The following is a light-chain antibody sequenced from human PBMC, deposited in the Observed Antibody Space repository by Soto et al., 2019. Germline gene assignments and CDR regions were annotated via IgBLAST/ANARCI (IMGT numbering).Light chain of an antibody. Sequence: AIPLTQSPSSLSASVGDRVTITCRASQGIRGALAWYQQKPGKAPKIPIYDVSTLESGVPSRFSGSSSGTDFTLTISSLQPVDFATYYCQQFNSYPITFGQGTRLEIK. CDR3: QQFNSYPIT. CDR1: QGIRGA. CDR2: DVS. J-gene: IGKJ5*01. V-gene: IGKV1-13*02.